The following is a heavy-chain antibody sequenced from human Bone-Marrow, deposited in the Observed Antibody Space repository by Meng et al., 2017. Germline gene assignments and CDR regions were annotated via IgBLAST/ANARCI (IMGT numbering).Heavy chain of an antibody. CDR1: GGSISSIDW. CDR3: ASWIYSCGWQ. J-gene: IGHJ4*02. CDR2: IYHGGDT. Sequence: QVELQEACTGMVEASGTLSIPCVVSGGSISSIDWWSWVRQPPGKGLEWIGEIYHGGDTNYNPSLKSRVTIAIDRSKNQFSLKLSSVTAADTAVYYCASWIYSCGWQWGQGTLVTVSS. D-gene: IGHD6-19*01. V-gene: IGHV4/OR15-8*02.